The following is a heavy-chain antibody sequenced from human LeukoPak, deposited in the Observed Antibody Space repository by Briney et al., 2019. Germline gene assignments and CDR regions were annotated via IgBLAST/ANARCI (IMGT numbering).Heavy chain of an antibody. Sequence: GGSLRLSCAASGFTFSSYDVSWVRQAPGKGLEWVSAISGSGDRTHYADSVKGRFTISRDNSRNTLYLQINSLRAEDTAVYYCAKPSSGNYPPTGYWGQGTLVTVSS. CDR3: AKPSSGNYPPTGY. CDR1: GFTFSSYD. J-gene: IGHJ4*02. V-gene: IGHV3-23*01. D-gene: IGHD1-26*01. CDR2: ISGSGDRT.